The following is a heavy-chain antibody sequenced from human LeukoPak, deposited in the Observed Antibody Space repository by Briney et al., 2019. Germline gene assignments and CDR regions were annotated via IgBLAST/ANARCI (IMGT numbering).Heavy chain of an antibody. CDR2: IYYSGNT. CDR1: GVSISSSSYY. CDR3: ARRLGAYSYPFDI. Sequence: KPSETLSLTCTVSGVSISSSSYYWGWIRQPPGKGLEWIGSIYYSGNTLYNPSLTSRVTISVDTSKNQLSLRLNSVTAADTAVYNCARRLGAYSYPFDIWGQGTKVTVSS. D-gene: IGHD3-16*01. V-gene: IGHV4-39*01. J-gene: IGHJ3*02.